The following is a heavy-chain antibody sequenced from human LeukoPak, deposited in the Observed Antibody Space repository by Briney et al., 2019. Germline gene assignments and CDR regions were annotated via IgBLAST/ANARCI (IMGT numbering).Heavy chain of an antibody. CDR1: GDSISSRNW. D-gene: IGHD3-10*01. Sequence: SETLSLTCSVSGDSISSRNWWTWVRQTPEKGLEWIGEIFHTGSTNYNPSVEGRVTISIEKSRNHFSLMLTSLTAADTALYYCARGMWFDTLFSAFDVWGQGTMVSVSS. CDR2: IFHTGST. V-gene: IGHV4-4*02. CDR3: ARGMWFDTLFSAFDV. J-gene: IGHJ3*01.